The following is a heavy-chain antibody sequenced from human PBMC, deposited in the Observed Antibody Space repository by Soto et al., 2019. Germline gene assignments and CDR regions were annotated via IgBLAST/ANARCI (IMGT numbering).Heavy chain of an antibody. CDR1: GFSFSAFG. CDR2: FSSDGTSK. CDR3: AKDLWSRSSTSALDS. J-gene: IGHJ4*02. D-gene: IGHD2-21*01. Sequence: QVQLVQSGGGVVQPGRSLRLSCATSGFSFSAFGLHWVRQTPGKGLEWVAVFSSDGTSKDYTDSVKGRFTISRDGSNNTLDLQMDRLRPEDTGVYYCAKDLWSRSSTSALDSWGQGSLVTVSS. V-gene: IGHV3-30*18.